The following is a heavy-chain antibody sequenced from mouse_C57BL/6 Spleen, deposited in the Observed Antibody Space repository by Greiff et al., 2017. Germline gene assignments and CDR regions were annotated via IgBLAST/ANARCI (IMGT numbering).Heavy chain of an antibody. Sequence: VQLQQSGPELVKPGASVKISCKASGYAFSSSWMNWVKQRPGKGLEWIGRIYPGDGDTNYNGKFKGKATLTADKSSSTAYMQLSSLTSEDSAVYFCAPYYYGSSQYYFDYWGQGTTLTVSS. CDR3: APYYYGSSQYYFDY. V-gene: IGHV1-82*01. CDR1: GYAFSSSW. J-gene: IGHJ2*01. CDR2: IYPGDGDT. D-gene: IGHD1-1*01.